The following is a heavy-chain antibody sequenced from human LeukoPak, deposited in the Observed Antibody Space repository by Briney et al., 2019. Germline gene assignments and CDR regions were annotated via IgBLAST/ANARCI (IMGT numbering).Heavy chain of an antibody. CDR2: IYHSGST. CDR1: GGSISSSNW. D-gene: IGHD5-24*01. J-gene: IGHJ6*03. V-gene: IGHV4-4*02. Sequence: SETLSLTCAVSGGSISSSNWWSWVRQPPGKGLEWIGEIYHSGSTNYNPSLKSRVTISIDTSKNQFSLKLTSVTAADTAVYYCARVRDGYQGSYMDVWGKGTTVTVSS. CDR3: ARVRDGYQGSYMDV.